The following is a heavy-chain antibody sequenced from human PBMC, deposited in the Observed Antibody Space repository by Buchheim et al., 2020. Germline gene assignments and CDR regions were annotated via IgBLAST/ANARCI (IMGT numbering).Heavy chain of an antibody. CDR2: ISGSGVST. J-gene: IGHJ4*02. D-gene: IGHD3-22*01. CDR1: GFSFSNYA. V-gene: IGHV3-23*01. CDR3: AKDQDYYDTTGYPDY. Sequence: EVQLLESGGGLVQPGGSLRLSCAASGFSFSNYAMRWVRQAPGRGLEWVSAISGSGVSTDYAASVKGRFTVSSDNSKNTLYLQMNSLRAEDTAVYFCAKDQDYYDTTGYPDYWGQGTL.